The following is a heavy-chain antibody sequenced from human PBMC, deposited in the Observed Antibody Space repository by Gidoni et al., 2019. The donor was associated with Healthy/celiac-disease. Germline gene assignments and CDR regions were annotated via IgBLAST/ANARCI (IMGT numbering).Heavy chain of an antibody. D-gene: IGHD5-12*01. CDR3: ARGGGGYDPGPFDY. CDR1: GGAISRGCYY. V-gene: IGHV4-31*03. CDR2: IYYSGST. J-gene: IGHJ4*02. Sequence: QVQLQESGPGLVKPSQTLSITCTVSGGAISRGCYYWSWIRQHPGTGLAWIGYIYYSGSTYYNPSLKSRVTISVDTSKNQFSLKLSSVTAADTAVYSCARGGGGYDPGPFDYWGQGTLVTVSS.